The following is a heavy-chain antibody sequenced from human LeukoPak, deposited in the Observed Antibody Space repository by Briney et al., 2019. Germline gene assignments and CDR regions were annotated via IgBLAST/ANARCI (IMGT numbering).Heavy chain of an antibody. Sequence: SETLSLTCTVSGGSVSSGSYYWSWIRQPPGKGLEWTGYIYYSGSTNYNPSLKSRVTISVDTSKNQFSLKLSSVTAADTAVYYCARIIAAAGFFDYWGQGTLVTVSS. J-gene: IGHJ4*02. CDR2: IYYSGST. CDR3: ARIIAAAGFFDY. D-gene: IGHD6-13*01. V-gene: IGHV4-61*01. CDR1: GGSVSSGSYY.